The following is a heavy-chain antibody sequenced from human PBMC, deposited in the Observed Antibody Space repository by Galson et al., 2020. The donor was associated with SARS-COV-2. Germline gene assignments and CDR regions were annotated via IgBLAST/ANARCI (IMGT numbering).Heavy chain of an antibody. D-gene: IGHD3-22*01. CDR3: ARGLHYYDRGGYYFDC. J-gene: IGHJ4*02. CDR2: IYYSGST. CDR1: GGSISSYY. V-gene: IGHV4-59*01. Sequence: ETSETLSLTCTVSGGSISSYYWSWIRQPPGKGLEWIGYIYYSGSTNYNPSLKSRVTISVDTSKNQFSLKLSSVTAADRAGSYCARGLHYYDRGGYYFDCWGKGTLVTVS.